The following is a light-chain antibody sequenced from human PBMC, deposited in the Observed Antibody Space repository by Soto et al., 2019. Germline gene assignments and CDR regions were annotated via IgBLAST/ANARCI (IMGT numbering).Light chain of an antibody. Sequence: QSALTQPASVSGSPGQSITISCTGTSSDVGRYNYVSWYRHHPGKAPKLMIYEVTNRPSGVFNRFSGSKSGNTASLTISGLQAEDEADYYCSSYTTSSTWVFGGGTKVTVL. V-gene: IGLV2-14*01. CDR2: EVT. CDR1: SSDVGRYNY. CDR3: SSYTTSSTWV. J-gene: IGLJ3*02.